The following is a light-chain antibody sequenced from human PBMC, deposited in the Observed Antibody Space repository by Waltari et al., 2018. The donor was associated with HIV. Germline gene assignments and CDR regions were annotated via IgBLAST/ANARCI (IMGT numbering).Light chain of an antibody. J-gene: IGLJ1*01. Sequence: QSVLTQPPSASGTPGQRVTISCSGSSSNLGSNAVNWYQQLPGTAPKLLIYSNNQRPSGVPDRFSGSKSGTSASLAISGLQSDDEADYYCAAWDDSLNDSYVFGPGTKVTVL. CDR3: AAWDDSLNDSYV. V-gene: IGLV1-44*01. CDR2: SNN. CDR1: SSNLGSNA.